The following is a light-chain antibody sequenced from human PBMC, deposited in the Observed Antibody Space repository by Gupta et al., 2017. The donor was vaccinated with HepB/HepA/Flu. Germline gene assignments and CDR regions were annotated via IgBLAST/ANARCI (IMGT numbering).Light chain of an antibody. CDR3: QETYSPLFT. CDR2: ASS. V-gene: IGKV1-39*01. Sequence: DIQMPHSPPSLSDPLGDRVTITCRASQSISLYLNWYQQKPGKAPELLIYASSTLQYGVPSRFRGSGSGTDFTLTVSSLQPEDSATYYCQETYSPLFTFGPGTKVHIK. CDR1: QSISLY. J-gene: IGKJ3*01.